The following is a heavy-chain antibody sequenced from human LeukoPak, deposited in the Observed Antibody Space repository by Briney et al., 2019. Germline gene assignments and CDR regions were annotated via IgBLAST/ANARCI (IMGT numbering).Heavy chain of an antibody. Sequence: GASVKVSCKASGYTFNKYGISWVRQAPGQGLEWMGWISCYNGDTRYAQRFQGRVTMTTDTSTSTVHMELRSLRSDDTAVYYCARDPSNTSGYYVYHDYWGQGALVTVSS. D-gene: IGHD2-2*01. J-gene: IGHJ4*02. CDR1: GYTFNKYG. CDR2: ISCYNGDT. V-gene: IGHV1-18*01. CDR3: ARDPSNTSGYYVYHDY.